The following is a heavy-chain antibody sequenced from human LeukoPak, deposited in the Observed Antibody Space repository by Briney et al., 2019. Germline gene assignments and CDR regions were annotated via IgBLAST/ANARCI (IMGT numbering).Heavy chain of an antibody. CDR1: GGSSTFASYY. V-gene: IGHV4-61*02. CDR3: ARARVIPASFDD. CDR2: IYTSGRT. J-gene: IGHJ4*02. D-gene: IGHD3-16*02. Sequence: SQTLSLTCTVSGGSSTFASYYWTWIRQPAGKGLEWIARIYTSGRTFYNPSLKSRVTISMDTSMNQFSLRLNSVTAADTAVYYCARARVIPASFDDWGQGALVTVSS.